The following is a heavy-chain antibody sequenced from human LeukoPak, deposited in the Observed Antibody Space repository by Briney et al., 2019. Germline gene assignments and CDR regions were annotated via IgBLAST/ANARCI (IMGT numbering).Heavy chain of an antibody. CDR2: IASGGGHP. J-gene: IGHJ4*02. Sequence: GGSLRLSCAASGFTFSRYSMNWVRQAPGKGLEWVSIIASGGGHPYYGDSVKGRFTISRDNSKNTLYLQMNSLRVEDTAVYYCARDGIGSGYYNYWGQGTLATVSS. CDR3: ARDGIGSGYYNY. CDR1: GFTFSRYS. V-gene: IGHV3-21*04. D-gene: IGHD3-22*01.